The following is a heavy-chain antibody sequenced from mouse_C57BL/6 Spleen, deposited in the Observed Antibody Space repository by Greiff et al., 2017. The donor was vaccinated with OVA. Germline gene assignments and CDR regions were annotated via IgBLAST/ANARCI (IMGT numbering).Heavy chain of an antibody. Sequence: VQLQQSGAELVRPGTSVKVSCKASGYAFTNYLIEWVKQRPGQGLEWIGVINPGSGGTNYNEKFKGKATLTADKSSSTAYMQLSSLTSEDSAVYFCARSGDNWDAMDYWGQGTSVTVSS. D-gene: IGHD4-1*01. CDR3: ARSGDNWDAMDY. V-gene: IGHV1-54*01. CDR1: GYAFTNYL. J-gene: IGHJ4*01. CDR2: INPGSGGT.